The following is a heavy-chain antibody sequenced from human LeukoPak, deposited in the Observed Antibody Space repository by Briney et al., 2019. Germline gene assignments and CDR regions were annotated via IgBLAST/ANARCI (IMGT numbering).Heavy chain of an antibody. CDR2: IIPTFGTA. D-gene: IGHD2-2*01. Sequence: SVKVSCKASGGTFSSYAISWVRQAPGQGLEWMGGIIPTFGTANYAQKFQGRVTITADESTSTAYMELSSLRSEDTAVYYCARGNPPIPYCSSTSCPVDAFDIWGQGTMVTVSS. V-gene: IGHV1-69*01. J-gene: IGHJ3*02. CDR3: ARGNPPIPYCSSTSCPVDAFDI. CDR1: GGTFSSYA.